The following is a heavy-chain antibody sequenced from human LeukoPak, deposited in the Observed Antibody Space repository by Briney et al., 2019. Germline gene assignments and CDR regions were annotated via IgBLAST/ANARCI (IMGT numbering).Heavy chain of an antibody. CDR2: IKQDGSEK. D-gene: IGHD3-9*01. Sequence: GGSLRLSCAASGFTFSSYWMSWVRQAPGKGLEGVANIKQDGSEKYYVDSVKGRFTISRDNAKNSLYLQMNSLRAEDTAVYYCARDGYFDWSNYDYWGQGTLVTVSS. J-gene: IGHJ4*02. CDR1: GFTFSSYW. V-gene: IGHV3-7*01. CDR3: ARDGYFDWSNYDY.